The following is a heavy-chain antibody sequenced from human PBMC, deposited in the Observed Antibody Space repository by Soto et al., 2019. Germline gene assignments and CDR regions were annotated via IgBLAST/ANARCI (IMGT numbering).Heavy chain of an antibody. CDR3: ARCIGSDGLMVYDTNLNWLDP. Sequence: SVQVSCWTSGGSFSSYAISWVRQAPGQGLEGMGGIIPIFGTANYAQKFQGRVTITADKSTSTAYMELSSLRSEDTAVYYCARCIGSDGLMVYDTNLNWLDPWGQGTLVTGSS. J-gene: IGHJ5*02. D-gene: IGHD2-8*01. CDR2: IIPIFGTA. CDR1: GGSFSSYA. V-gene: IGHV1-69*06.